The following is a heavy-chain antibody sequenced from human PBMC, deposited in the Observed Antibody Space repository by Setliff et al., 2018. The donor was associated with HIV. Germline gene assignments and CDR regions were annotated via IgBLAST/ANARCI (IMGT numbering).Heavy chain of an antibody. V-gene: IGHV3-15*01. CDR2: IKSKTDGGTT. CDR1: GFTFSNAW. CDR3: TTASDSTNYDDGFDL. J-gene: IGHJ3*01. Sequence: GGSLRLSCAASGFTFSNAWMSWVRQAPEKGLEWVGRIKSKTDGGTTDYAAPVKGRFTISRDDSMNSLYLQMNSLETEDTALYYCTTASDSTNYDDGFDLWGQGTMVTVSS. D-gene: IGHD4-4*01.